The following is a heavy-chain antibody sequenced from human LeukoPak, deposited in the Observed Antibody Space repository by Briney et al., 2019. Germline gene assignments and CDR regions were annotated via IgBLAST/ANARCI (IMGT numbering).Heavy chain of an antibody. CDR3: ARYSGNYWGFDY. CDR1: GFTFSSYA. Sequence: GGSLRLSCAASGFTFSSYAMFWVRQAPGKGLEWVSGISKSGGSTYYADSVKGRFTTSRDNPKNTLYLQMNSLRVEDSAVYYCARYSGNYWGFDYWGQGTLVTVSS. D-gene: IGHD1-26*01. V-gene: IGHV3-23*01. CDR2: ISKSGGST. J-gene: IGHJ4*02.